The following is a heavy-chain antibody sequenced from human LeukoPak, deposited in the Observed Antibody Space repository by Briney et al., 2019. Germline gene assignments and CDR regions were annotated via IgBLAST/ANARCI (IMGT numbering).Heavy chain of an antibody. J-gene: IGHJ5*02. Sequence: PGGSLRLSCAASEFTFTNYAMSWVRQAPGKGLEWVSAISGNGRSIFYADSVKGRFTISRDNSKNTMYLHMDSLRAEDTAVYFCAKDESSGWSGRLDPWGQGTLVTVSS. V-gene: IGHV3-23*01. CDR1: EFTFTNYA. CDR2: ISGNGRSI. CDR3: AKDESSGWSGRLDP. D-gene: IGHD6-19*01.